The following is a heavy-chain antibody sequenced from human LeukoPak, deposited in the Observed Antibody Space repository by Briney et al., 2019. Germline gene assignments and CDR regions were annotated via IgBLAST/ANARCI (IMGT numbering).Heavy chain of an antibody. CDR3: ASTIGSAGTQY. Sequence: GGSLRLSCAASGFTFSSYWMHWVRQAPGKGLVWVSRINSDGRSASYADSVKGRFTISRDNAKNRLYLQMNSLGAEDTAVYYCASTIGSAGTQYWGQGTLVTVSS. J-gene: IGHJ4*02. CDR2: INSDGRSA. V-gene: IGHV3-74*01. D-gene: IGHD6-13*01. CDR1: GFTFSSYW.